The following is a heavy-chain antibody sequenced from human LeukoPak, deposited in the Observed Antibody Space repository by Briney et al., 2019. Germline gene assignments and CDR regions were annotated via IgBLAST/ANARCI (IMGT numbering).Heavy chain of an antibody. J-gene: IGHJ3*02. Sequence: ASVKVSCKASGYTFTGYYMHWVRQAPGQGLEWMGWINPNSGGTNYAQKFQGRVTMTRDTSISTAYMELSRLRSDDTAVYYCARDNTLGATTPTDAFDIWGQGTMVTVSS. V-gene: IGHV1-2*02. CDR1: GYTFTGYY. D-gene: IGHD1-26*01. CDR3: ARDNTLGATTPTDAFDI. CDR2: INPNSGGT.